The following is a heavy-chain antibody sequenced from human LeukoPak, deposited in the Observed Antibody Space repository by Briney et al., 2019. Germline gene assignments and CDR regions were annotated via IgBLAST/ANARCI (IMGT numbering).Heavy chain of an antibody. J-gene: IGHJ4*02. CDR3: ARDFGY. CDR1: GFTFSSYA. Sequence: GGSLRLSCAASGFTFSSYAMHWVRQAPGKGLEWVAVISYDGSNKYYADSVKGRFTISRDNSKNILYLQMNNLRPDDTAVYYCARDFGYWGQGTLVTVSS. V-gene: IGHV3-30*04. CDR2: ISYDGSNK.